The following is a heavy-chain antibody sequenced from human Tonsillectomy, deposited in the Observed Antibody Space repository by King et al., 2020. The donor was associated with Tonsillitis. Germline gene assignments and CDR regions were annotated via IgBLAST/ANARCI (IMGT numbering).Heavy chain of an antibody. CDR2: IDGSSTFT. V-gene: IGHV3-11*06. CDR1: GFTFSDYY. CDR3: ARERDYSTSVFDS. J-gene: IGHJ4*02. Sequence: VQLVESGGGLVKPGGSLRLSCAASGFTFSDYYMTWIRQAPGKGLEWISYIDGSSTFTTYADSVQGRFTISRDNARNSLFLHMKSLRAEDTAVYYCARERDYSTSVFDSWGLGTLVTVSS. D-gene: IGHD4-11*01.